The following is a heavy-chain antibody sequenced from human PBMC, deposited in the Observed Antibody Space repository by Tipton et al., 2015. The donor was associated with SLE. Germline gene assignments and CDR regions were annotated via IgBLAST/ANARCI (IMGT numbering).Heavy chain of an antibody. CDR3: ARDPADYYYYGMDV. CDR2: IRSETYGGTP. Sequence: SLRLSCTTSGFTFGDYALSWFRQAPGRGLESVGFIRSETYGGTPDYAPSVKDRFTISRDNAKNSLYLQMNSLRAEDTAVYYCARDPADYYYYGMDVWGQGTTVTVSS. CDR1: GFTFGDYA. J-gene: IGHJ6*02. V-gene: IGHV3-49*03.